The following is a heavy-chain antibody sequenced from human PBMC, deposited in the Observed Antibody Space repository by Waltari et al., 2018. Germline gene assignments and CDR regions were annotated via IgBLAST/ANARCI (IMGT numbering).Heavy chain of an antibody. CDR3: ARGRVVPAAVDS. J-gene: IGHJ4*02. Sequence: VQLQESGPGLVKPSETLSLTCTVSGGSITSDYWNLVRQPPGKGLEWIDFVYYTGGTNYHPSLTGRVTISVDTSKNQCSLELRSVSAADTAMYYCARGRVVPAAVDSWGQGTLVTVSS. V-gene: IGHV4-59*01. CDR2: VYYTGGT. CDR1: GGSITSDY. D-gene: IGHD2-2*01.